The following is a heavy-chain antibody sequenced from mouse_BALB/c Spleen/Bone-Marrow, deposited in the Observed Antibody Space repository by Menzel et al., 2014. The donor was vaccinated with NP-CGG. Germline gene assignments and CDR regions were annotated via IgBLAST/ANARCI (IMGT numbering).Heavy chain of an antibody. V-gene: IGHV2-3*01. Sequence: VKLMESGPGLVAPSQGLSITCTVSGFSLTNYGISWVRQPPGKGLEWLGVIWGDGSTNYHSALISRLSISKDNSKSQVLLKLNSLQTDDTATYYCRGGPWFAYWGQGTLVTVSA. CDR2: IWGDGST. CDR3: RGGPWFAY. D-gene: IGHD3-3*01. CDR1: GFSLTNYG. J-gene: IGHJ3*01.